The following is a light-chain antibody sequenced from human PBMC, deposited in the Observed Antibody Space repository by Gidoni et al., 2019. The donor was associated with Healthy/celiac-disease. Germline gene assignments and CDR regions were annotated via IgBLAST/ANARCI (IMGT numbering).Light chain of an antibody. Sequence: AIRMTHSPSSFSASTGDRVTITCRASQGISSYLAWYQQKPGKAPKLLTYDASTLQSGVPSRFSGSGSGTDFTLTISCLQSEDFATYYCQQYYSYPITCGQGTRLEIK. V-gene: IGKV1-8*01. J-gene: IGKJ5*01. CDR3: QQYYSYPIT. CDR1: QGISSY. CDR2: DAS.